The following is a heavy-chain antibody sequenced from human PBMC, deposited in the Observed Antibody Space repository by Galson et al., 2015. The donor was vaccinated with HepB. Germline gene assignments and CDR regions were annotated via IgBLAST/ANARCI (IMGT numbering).Heavy chain of an antibody. CDR1: GYTFTSYA. D-gene: IGHD5-12*01. V-gene: IGHV1-3*01. CDR2: INAGNGNT. CDR3: ATGDIVATAADY. J-gene: IGHJ4*02. Sequence: SVKVSCKASGYTFTSYAMHWVRQAPGQRLEWMGWINAGNGNTKYSQKFQGRVTITRDTSASTAYMELSSLRSEDTAVYYCATGDIVATAADYWGQGTLVTVSS.